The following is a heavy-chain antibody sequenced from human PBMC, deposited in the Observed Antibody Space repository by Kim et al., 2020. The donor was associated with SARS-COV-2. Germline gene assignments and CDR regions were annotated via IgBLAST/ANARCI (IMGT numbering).Heavy chain of an antibody. Sequence: GGSLRLSCTASGFTFGDYAMSWVRQAPGKGLEWVGFIRSKAYGGTTEYAASVKGRFTISRDDSKSIAYLQMNSLKTEDTAVYYCTRDLHPEMATAEYYFDYWGQGTLVTVSS. D-gene: IGHD5-18*01. CDR2: IRSKAYGGTT. CDR3: TRDLHPEMATAEYYFDY. V-gene: IGHV3-49*04. CDR1: GFTFGDYA. J-gene: IGHJ4*02.